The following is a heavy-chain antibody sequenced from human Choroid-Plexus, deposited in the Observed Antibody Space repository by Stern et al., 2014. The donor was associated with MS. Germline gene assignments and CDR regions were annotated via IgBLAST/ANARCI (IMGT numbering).Heavy chain of an antibody. CDR2: VSYDGSNK. V-gene: IGHV3-30*18. J-gene: IGHJ5*02. CDR1: GFTFGSCA. D-gene: IGHD2/OR15-2a*01. CDR3: AKDRQYLTYFFDH. Sequence: MQLVESGGGVVQPGRPLRLSCVASGFTFGSCAMHWVRQAPGKGLEWVPGVSYDGSNKYYADSVKGRFTISRDNSQNTLYMQMSSLRPEDTAVYYCAKDRQYLTYFFDHWGQGSLVTVSS.